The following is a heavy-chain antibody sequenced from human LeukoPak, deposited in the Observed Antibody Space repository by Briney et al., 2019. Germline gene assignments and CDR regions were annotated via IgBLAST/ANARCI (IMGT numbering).Heavy chain of an antibody. V-gene: IGHV3-74*01. CDR3: AREYSSSSGRVFDC. J-gene: IGHJ4*02. D-gene: IGHD6-6*01. CDR2: ISTDGSST. CDR1: GFTFSSYW. Sequence: GGSLRLSCAASGFTFSSYWMHWVRQPPGKGLVGVSRISTDGSSTTYADSVKGRFTFSRDSAKNTLYLQMNSLRAEDTAVYYCAREYSSSSGRVFDCWGQGTLVTVSS.